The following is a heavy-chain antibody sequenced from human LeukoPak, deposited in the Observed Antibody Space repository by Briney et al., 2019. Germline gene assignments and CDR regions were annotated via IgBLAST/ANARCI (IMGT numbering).Heavy chain of an antibody. CDR3: ARDGARGRYYYYGMDV. J-gene: IGHJ6*02. V-gene: IGHV3-74*01. CDR2: INSDGSWT. D-gene: IGHD3-16*01. Sequence: GGSLRLSCAASGNYWMHWVRQAPGKGLVWVSHINSDGSWTSYADSVKGRFTISKDNAKNSLYLQMNSLRAEDTAVYYCARDGARGRYYYYGMDVWGQGTTVTVSS. CDR1: GNYW.